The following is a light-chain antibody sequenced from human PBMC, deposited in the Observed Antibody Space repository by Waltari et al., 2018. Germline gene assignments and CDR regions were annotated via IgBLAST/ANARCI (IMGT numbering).Light chain of an antibody. Sequence: QSALTQPASVSGSPGQSITISCTGNSSDVGGYHYVSWYQQRPGKAPKLMIYDVSKRPSGVSNRFSGSKSGNTASLTISGLQAEDEADYYCSSYTSSSTLIFGGGTKLTVL. J-gene: IGLJ2*01. CDR3: SSYTSSSTLI. CDR1: SSDVGGYHY. CDR2: DVS. V-gene: IGLV2-14*01.